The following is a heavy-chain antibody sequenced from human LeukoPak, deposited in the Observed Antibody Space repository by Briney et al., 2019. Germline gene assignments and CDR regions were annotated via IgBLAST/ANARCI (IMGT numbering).Heavy chain of an antibody. V-gene: IGHV4-30-2*01. CDR3: ARDFDGDHDQDAFDI. CDR1: GGSISSGDYY. CDR2: VYDSGET. D-gene: IGHD4-17*01. J-gene: IGHJ3*02. Sequence: EPSETLSLTCIVSGGSISSGDYYWSWIRQPPGKGLEWIGSVYDSGETYFNPSLMSRVTMSVDRSKNQFSLKLNSVTAADTAVYYCARDFDGDHDQDAFDIWGQGTLVTVSS.